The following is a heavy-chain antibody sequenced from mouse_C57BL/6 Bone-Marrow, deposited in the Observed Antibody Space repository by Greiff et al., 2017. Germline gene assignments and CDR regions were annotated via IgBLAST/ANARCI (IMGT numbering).Heavy chain of an antibody. V-gene: IGHV2-6-1*01. Sequence: QVQLQQSGPGLVAPSQSLSITCTVSGFSLTSYGVHWVRQPPGKGLEWLVVIWSDGSTTYNSALKSRLSISKDNSKSQVFLKMNSLQTDDTAMYYCARHAGIEHPNYYGSSNWYFDVWGTGTTVTVSS. CDR2: IWSDGST. D-gene: IGHD1-1*01. J-gene: IGHJ1*03. CDR3: ARHAGIEHPNYYGSSNWYFDV. CDR1: GFSLTSYG.